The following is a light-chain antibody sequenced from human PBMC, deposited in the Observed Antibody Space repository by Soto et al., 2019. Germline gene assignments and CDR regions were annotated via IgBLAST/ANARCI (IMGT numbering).Light chain of an antibody. CDR3: QQANSFPLT. V-gene: IGKV1-12*01. CDR2: TGS. Sequence: DIQMTQSPSSVSASVGDRVSITCRASQGISNWLAWYQQKPGRAPKLLIYTGSSLQSGVPSRFSGTGSGTDFTLTISSQQPEDGATYYCQQANSFPLTFGGGTKVEIK. CDR1: QGISNW. J-gene: IGKJ4*01.